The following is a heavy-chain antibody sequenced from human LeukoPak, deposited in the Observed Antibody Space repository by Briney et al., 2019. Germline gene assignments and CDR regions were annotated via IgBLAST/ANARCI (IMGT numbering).Heavy chain of an antibody. Sequence: GGSLRLSCTASGFTLGGYWMTWVRQAPGKGLEWVATIKQDGHDKYYVDSVKGRFTIPRDNAKNALYLQMDSLRVEDTAVYYCAADLEFNFIDPWGQGTLVTVSS. CDR2: IKQDGHDK. CDR1: GFTLGGYW. CDR3: AADLEFNFIDP. D-gene: IGHD1-1*01. J-gene: IGHJ5*02. V-gene: IGHV3-7*01.